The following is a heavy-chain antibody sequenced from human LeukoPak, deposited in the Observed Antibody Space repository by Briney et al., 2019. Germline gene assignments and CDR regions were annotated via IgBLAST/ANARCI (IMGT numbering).Heavy chain of an antibody. D-gene: IGHD1-26*01. V-gene: IGHV4-59*12. J-gene: IGHJ6*03. Sequence: PSETLSLTCTVSGGSISSYYWNWIRQPPGKGLEWIGYIYYSGTTNYNPSLKSRVSMSVDTSKNQFSLKLSSVTAADTAVYYCAREYSGSYYVAYYYMDVWGKGTTVTVSS. CDR3: AREYSGSYYVAYYYMDV. CDR1: GGSISSYY. CDR2: IYYSGTT.